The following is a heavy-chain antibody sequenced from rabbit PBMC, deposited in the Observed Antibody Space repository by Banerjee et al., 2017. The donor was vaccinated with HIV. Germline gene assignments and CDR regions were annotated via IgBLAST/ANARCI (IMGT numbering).Heavy chain of an antibody. D-gene: IGHD7-1*01. Sequence: QSLEESGGDLVKPGASLTLTCTASGFSFSSKYYMCWVRQAPGKGLEWIACIYAGSSGSTYYASWAKGRFTISKTSSTTVTLQMTSLTAADTATYFCARAPYAGYGNTRLDLWGPGTLVTVS. CDR2: IYAGSSGST. J-gene: IGHJ3*01. CDR3: ARAPYAGYGNTRLDL. CDR1: GFSFSSKYY. V-gene: IGHV1S40*01.